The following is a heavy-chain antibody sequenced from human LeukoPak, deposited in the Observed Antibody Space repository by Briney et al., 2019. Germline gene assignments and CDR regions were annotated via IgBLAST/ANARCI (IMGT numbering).Heavy chain of an antibody. D-gene: IGHD6-19*01. CDR3: ARGDSSGKGNWFDP. Sequence: SVKVSRKASGGTSSSYAISWVRQAPGQGPEWMGGIIPIFGTANYAQKFQGRVTITTDESTSTAYMELSSLRSDDTAVYYCARGDSSGKGNWFDPWGQGTLVTVSS. J-gene: IGHJ5*02. CDR1: GGTSSSYA. V-gene: IGHV1-69*05. CDR2: IIPIFGTA.